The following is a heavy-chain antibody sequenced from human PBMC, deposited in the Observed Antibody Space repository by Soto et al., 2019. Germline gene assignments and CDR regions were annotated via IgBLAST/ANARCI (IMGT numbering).Heavy chain of an antibody. Sequence: QVQLVQSGAEVKKPGASVKVSCKASGYTFTSYGISWVRQAPGQGLEWMGWISAYNGNTKNAQKLQGRARLTTDTSTSQAYMELRSLRSDDTDVYYCARDSPPVDYGGQGTLVTVSS. J-gene: IGHJ4*02. CDR2: ISAYNGNT. V-gene: IGHV1-18*01. CDR3: ARDSPPVDY. CDR1: GYTFTSYG.